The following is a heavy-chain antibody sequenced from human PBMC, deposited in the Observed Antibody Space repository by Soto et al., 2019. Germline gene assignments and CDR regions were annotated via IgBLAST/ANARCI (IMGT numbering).Heavy chain of an antibody. CDR2: ISYDGNNK. Sequence: QPGGSLRLSCAASEFIFSTYDMHWVRQAPGKGLEWVASISYDGNNKYYGDSVKGRFTISRDNSKNTVFLQMNSLGPEDTAVYYCAKSRVVVTAALFDYWGRGTLVTVSS. CDR3: AKSRVVVTAALFDY. CDR1: EFIFSTYD. V-gene: IGHV3-30*18. D-gene: IGHD2-21*02. J-gene: IGHJ4*02.